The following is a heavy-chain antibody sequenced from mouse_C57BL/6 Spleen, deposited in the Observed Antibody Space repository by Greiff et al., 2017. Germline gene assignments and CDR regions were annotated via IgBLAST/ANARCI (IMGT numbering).Heavy chain of an antibody. Sequence: EVMLVESGEGLVKPGGSLKLSCAASGFTFSSYAMSWVRQTPEKRLEWVAYISSGGDYIYYADTVKGRFTISRDNARNTLYLQMSSLKSEDTAMYYCTRDALDYYGSSPAYYWGQGTTLTVSS. V-gene: IGHV5-9-1*02. CDR3: TRDALDYYGSSPAYY. CDR1: GFTFSSYA. J-gene: IGHJ2*01. CDR2: ISSGGDYI. D-gene: IGHD1-1*01.